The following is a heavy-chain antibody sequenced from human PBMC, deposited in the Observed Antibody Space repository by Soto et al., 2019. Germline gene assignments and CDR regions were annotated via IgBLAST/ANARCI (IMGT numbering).Heavy chain of an antibody. CDR1: GGTFSSHA. D-gene: IGHD2-15*01. J-gene: IGHJ4*02. V-gene: IGHV1-69*01. CDR2: IIPIFGTA. Sequence: QVQLVQSGAEVKKPGSSVKVSCKASGGTFSSHAISWVRQAPGQGLEWMGGIIPIFGTANYAQKFQGRVTITADESTSTAYMELSSLRSEDTAAYYCARDCSGGSCYHGYDYWGQGTLVTVSS. CDR3: ARDCSGGSCYHGYDY.